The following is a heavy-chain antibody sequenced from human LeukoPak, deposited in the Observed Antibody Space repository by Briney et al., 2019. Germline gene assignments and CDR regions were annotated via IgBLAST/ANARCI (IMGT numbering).Heavy chain of an antibody. D-gene: IGHD6-13*01. CDR1: GSAFTVSY. CDR3: ASDRPNYNSNCTLNYWFDP. V-gene: IGHV1-2*02. Sequence: SVKVSCTCSGSAFTVSYMHLMRLAPGQGLEWMGWINPNSGATNYAQKFQGRVTMTRDTSISTAYMELSRLRSDDTAMYYCASDRPNYNSNCTLNYWFDPWGQGTLVTVSS. CDR2: INPNSGAT. J-gene: IGHJ5*02.